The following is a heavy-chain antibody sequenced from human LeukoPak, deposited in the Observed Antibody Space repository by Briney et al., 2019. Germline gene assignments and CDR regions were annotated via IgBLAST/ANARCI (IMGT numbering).Heavy chain of an antibody. J-gene: IGHJ4*02. D-gene: IGHD3-22*01. Sequence: SETLSLTCTVSGYSISSGYHWGWIRQPTGKGLEWIGSMSHSGSTYYNPSLKSRVTISVDTSKNQFSVKLGSVTAADTAVYYCARHHLYDSSGDGRYYFDYWGQGTLVTVSS. CDR3: ARHHLYDSSGDGRYYFDY. CDR1: GYSISSGYH. V-gene: IGHV4-38-2*02. CDR2: MSHSGST.